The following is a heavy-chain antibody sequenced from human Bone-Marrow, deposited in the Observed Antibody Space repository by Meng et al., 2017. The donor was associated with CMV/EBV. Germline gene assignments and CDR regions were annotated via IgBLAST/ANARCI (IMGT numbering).Heavy chain of an antibody. CDR1: GYTFGSYG. J-gene: IGHJ4*02. D-gene: IGHD1-14*01. Sequence: QVQLVQSGSEVKKPGASVKVSCRASGYTFGSYGISWVRQAPGQGLEWMGWTNTYNENTHYAQKFQGRVTMTTDTSTSTAYLDLRRLRSDDTAMYYCARRVEPQQHYYFDLWGQGTLVTVSS. CDR3: ARRVEPQQHYYFDL. V-gene: IGHV1-18*01. CDR2: TNTYNENT.